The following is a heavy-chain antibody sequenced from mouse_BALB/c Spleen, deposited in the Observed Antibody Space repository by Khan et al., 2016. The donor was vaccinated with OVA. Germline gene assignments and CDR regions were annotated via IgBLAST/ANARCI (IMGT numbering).Heavy chain of an antibody. CDR2: INPSNGYT. J-gene: IGHJ3*01. CDR3: VRDGAYHRNDGWFAY. D-gene: IGHD2-14*01. V-gene: IGHV1-4*01. Sequence: QIQLVQSGAELARPGASVKMSCKASGYTFTSYTIHWIKLRPGQGLEWIGFINPSNGYTNYNQKFKDKATLTADKSSTTVYMQLSSLTSDDSAVYNCVRDGAYHRNDGWFAYWGQGTPVTVSA. CDR1: GYTFTSYT.